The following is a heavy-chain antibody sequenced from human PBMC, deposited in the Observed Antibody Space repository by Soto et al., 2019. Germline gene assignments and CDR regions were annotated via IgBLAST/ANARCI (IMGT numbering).Heavy chain of an antibody. CDR3: ARAPYSSSSFFFDY. D-gene: IGHD6-6*01. Sequence: QVQIVQSGTEVREPGASVKVSCKASGYTFTSYFIHWVRRAPGQGLEWMGIVHPRGGSTNYAQRFQGKVRMPWDTSTGTVHMDPSSLRSDDTAVYYCARAPYSSSSFFFDYWGQGTLVTVSS. J-gene: IGHJ4*02. CDR1: GYTFTSYF. CDR2: VHPRGGST. V-gene: IGHV1-46*01.